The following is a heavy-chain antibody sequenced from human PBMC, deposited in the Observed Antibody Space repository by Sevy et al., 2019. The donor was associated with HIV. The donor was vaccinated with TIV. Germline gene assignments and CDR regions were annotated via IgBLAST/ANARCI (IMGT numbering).Heavy chain of an antibody. D-gene: IGHD2-8*01. CDR2: IDYSGST. V-gene: IGHV4-31*03. J-gene: IGHJ3*02. CDR1: GGSISSGGYY. CDR3: ARGDPYFNAFDI. Sequence: SETLSLTCTVSGGSISSGGYYWSWIRQHPGKGLEGRGYIDYSGSTYYNPSLKSRVTISVDTSKNQFSLKLSSVTAADTAVYYCARGDPYFNAFDIWGQGTMVTVSS.